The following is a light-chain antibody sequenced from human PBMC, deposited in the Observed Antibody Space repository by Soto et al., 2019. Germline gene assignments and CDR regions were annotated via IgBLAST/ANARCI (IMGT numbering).Light chain of an antibody. Sequence: EIVLTQSPGILSFSLGEIATLSFSVSESISSTSLAWYQQKPGQAPRLLIYGASTRATGVPDRFSGSGSGTDFTLTISSLQPEDFATYYCQQSYSTLALTFGGGTKVDIK. CDR3: QQSYSTLALT. CDR2: GAS. CDR1: ESISSTS. V-gene: IGKV3-20*01. J-gene: IGKJ4*01.